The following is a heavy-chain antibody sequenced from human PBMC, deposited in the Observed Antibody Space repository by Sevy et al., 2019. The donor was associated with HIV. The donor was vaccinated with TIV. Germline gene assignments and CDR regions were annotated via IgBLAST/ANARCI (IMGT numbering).Heavy chain of an antibody. Sequence: ASVKVSCKASGYTFTSYYIHWVRQAPGQGLECMGIINPSGGGTNYAQKFQGRVTFTRDTSTSTVYMELSSLRAEDTAVYYCARVESCGGDCYYSDYWGQGTRSPSPQ. CDR2: INPSGGGT. CDR1: GYTFTSYY. V-gene: IGHV1-46*01. D-gene: IGHD2-21*02. CDR3: ARVESCGGDCYYSDY. J-gene: IGHJ4*02.